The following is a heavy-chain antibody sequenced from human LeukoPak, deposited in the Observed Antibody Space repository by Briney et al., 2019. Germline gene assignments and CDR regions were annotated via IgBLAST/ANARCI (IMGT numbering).Heavy chain of an antibody. V-gene: IGHV3-21*01. CDR2: ISSSGDFI. Sequence: GGSLRLSCAASGFTFSTYSMNWVRQAPGKGLEWVSSISSSGDFIYYADSVTGRFTISRGNAENSLYLQMNSLRAEDTAVYYCARVRGAISYSDYWGQGTLVTVSS. D-gene: IGHD3-3*01. CDR1: GFTFSTYS. CDR3: ARVRGAISYSDY. J-gene: IGHJ4*02.